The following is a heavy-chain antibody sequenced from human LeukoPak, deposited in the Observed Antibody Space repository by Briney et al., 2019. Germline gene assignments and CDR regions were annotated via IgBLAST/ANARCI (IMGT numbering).Heavy chain of an antibody. CDR1: GFTFSSYD. CDR3: ARDSWAFDI. Sequence: PGGSLRLSCAASGFTFSSYDMHWVRQAPGKGLEWVAVIWYDGSNIHYADSVKGRFTISRDNSKNSPYLQMNSLRAEDTAVYYCARDSWAFDIWGQGTMVTVSS. CDR2: IWYDGSNI. J-gene: IGHJ3*02. V-gene: IGHV3-33*01.